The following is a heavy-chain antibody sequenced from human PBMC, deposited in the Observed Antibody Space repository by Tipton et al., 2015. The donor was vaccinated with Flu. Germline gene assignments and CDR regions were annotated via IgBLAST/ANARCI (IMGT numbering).Heavy chain of an antibody. D-gene: IGHD2-2*01. Sequence: GLVKPSQTLSLTCAISGDSVSSNSAAWNWIRQSPSRGLEWLGRTYYRSKWYNDYAVSVKSRITINPDTSKNQFSLQLNSVTPEDTAVYYCARGTGYCSSTSCFHGMDVWGEETTVIVSS. CDR3: ARGTGYCSSTSCFHGMDV. CDR2: TYYRSKWYN. V-gene: IGHV6-1*01. CDR1: GDSVSSNSAA. J-gene: IGHJ6*02.